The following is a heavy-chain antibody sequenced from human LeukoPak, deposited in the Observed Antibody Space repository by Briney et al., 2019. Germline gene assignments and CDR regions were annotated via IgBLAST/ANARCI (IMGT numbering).Heavy chain of an antibody. J-gene: IGHJ4*02. Sequence: GGSLRLSCAASGFIFTDYGMHWVRQASGKGLEWVASVRYDGSETESADSVKGRFTISGDNSKNTLYLQMNSLRAEDTAVYYCAKEGTSSVPSDFDYWGQGILVTVSS. CDR3: AKEGTSSVPSDFDY. V-gene: IGHV3-30*02. CDR1: GFIFTDYG. CDR2: VRYDGSET. D-gene: IGHD1-1*01.